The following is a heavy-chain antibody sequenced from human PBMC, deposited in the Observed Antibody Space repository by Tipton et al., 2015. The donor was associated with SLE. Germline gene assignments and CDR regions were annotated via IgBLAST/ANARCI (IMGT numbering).Heavy chain of an antibody. CDR2: ISHTGST. J-gene: IGHJ5*02. CDR3: ARGEPIEGFDP. V-gene: IGHV4-59*12. D-gene: IGHD1-14*01. Sequence: TLSLTCTVSGGSISSYYWSWIRQPPGKGLEWIAEISHTGSTNVNSSLKSRVSISVETSKNQISLKLSSVTAADTAVYFCARGEPIEGFDPWGQGTLVTVAA. CDR1: GGSISSYY.